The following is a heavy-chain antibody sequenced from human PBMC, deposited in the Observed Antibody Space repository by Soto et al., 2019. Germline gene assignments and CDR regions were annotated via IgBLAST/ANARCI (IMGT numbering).Heavy chain of an antibody. D-gene: IGHD3-10*01. J-gene: IGHJ4*02. CDR2: ISGSGGST. CDR1: GFTFSSYA. Sequence: EVQLLESGGGLVQPGGSLRLSCAASGFTFSSYAMSWVRQAPGKGLEWVSAISGSGGSTYYADSVKGRFTISRDNSKNTLYLQMNSLRAEDKAVYYGAKDLGLTYYYGSGSYSGWGQGTLVTVSS. CDR3: AKDLGLTYYYGSGSYSG. V-gene: IGHV3-23*01.